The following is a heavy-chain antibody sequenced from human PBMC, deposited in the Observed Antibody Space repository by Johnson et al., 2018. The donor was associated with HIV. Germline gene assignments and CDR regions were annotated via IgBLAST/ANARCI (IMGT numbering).Heavy chain of an antibody. J-gene: IGHJ3*02. D-gene: IGHD6-6*01. CDR3: ANGPIKYSRSARGGAFEI. Sequence: VQLVESGGGMVQPGRSLRLSCAASEFTFSNYDMRWVRQAPGKGLEWVAVISYDGSNKYYADSLKGRFTISRDNSKSTLYLQMNSLRAEDTAVYYCANGPIKYSRSARGGAFEIWGQGTTVIVSS. CDR2: ISYDGSNK. CDR1: EFTFSNYD. V-gene: IGHV3-30*18.